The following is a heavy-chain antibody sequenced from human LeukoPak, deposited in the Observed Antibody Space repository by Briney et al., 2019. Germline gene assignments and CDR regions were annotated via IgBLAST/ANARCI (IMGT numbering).Heavy chain of an antibody. J-gene: IGHJ4*02. D-gene: IGHD6-13*01. CDR2: IYPSGGGT. Sequence: ASVKVSCKASGYTFTSYNMHWVRQAPGQGLGWMGIIYPSGGGTSCAQQFQGRVTMTRDASTSTVFMELSSLRSEDTAVYYCARDREGSWSTDYWGQGTLVTVSS. CDR3: ARDREGSWSTDY. V-gene: IGHV1-46*01. CDR1: GYTFTSYN.